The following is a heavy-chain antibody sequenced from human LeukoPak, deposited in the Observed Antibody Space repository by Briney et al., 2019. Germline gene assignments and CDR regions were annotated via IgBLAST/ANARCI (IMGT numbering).Heavy chain of an antibody. J-gene: IGHJ4*02. CDR3: ARWIRIVVPTTRAYHFDY. CDR2: ISSSSSYI. V-gene: IGHV3-21*01. D-gene: IGHD1-26*01. Sequence: GGSLRLSCAASGFTFSSYSMNWVRQTPGKGLEWVSSISSSSSYIYYADSVKGRFTISRDNARNSVYLQMNSLRADDTAFYFCARWIRIVVPTTRAYHFDYWGRGTLVTVSS. CDR1: GFTFSSYS.